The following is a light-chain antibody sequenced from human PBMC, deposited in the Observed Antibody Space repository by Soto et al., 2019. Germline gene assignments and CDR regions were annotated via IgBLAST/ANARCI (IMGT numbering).Light chain of an antibody. CDR2: GAS. J-gene: IGKJ2*01. CDR1: QTVSSRY. CDR3: QQYGRSLPYT. V-gene: IGKV3-20*01. Sequence: EFVLTQSPGTLSLSPGERATLSCRASQTVSSRYLAWYQQKPGQAPRLLIYGASSRATGIPDRFSGSGSGTDFTLTISRLEPEDVAVYYCQQYGRSLPYTFGQGTKLEIK.